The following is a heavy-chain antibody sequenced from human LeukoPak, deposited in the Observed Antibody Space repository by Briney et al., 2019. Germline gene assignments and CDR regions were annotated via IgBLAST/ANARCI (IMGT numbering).Heavy chain of an antibody. D-gene: IGHD2/OR15-2a*01. V-gene: IGHV3-7*04. CDR2: IKQDGSEK. CDR3: ARKDIIIIPPAAIDV. CDR1: GFTFSSYW. Sequence: GGSLRLSCVVSGFTFSSYWMSWVRQTPGKGLEWVANIKQDGSEKYYVDSVKGRFTISRDNAKNSLYLQMNSLRAEDTAVYYCARKDIIIIPPAAIDVWGQGTMVTVSS. J-gene: IGHJ3*01.